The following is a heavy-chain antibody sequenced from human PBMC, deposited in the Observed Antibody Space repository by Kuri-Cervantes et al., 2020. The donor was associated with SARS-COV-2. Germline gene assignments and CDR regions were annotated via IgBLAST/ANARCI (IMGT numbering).Heavy chain of an antibody. D-gene: IGHD2-2*01. CDR2: IIPVLDKV. V-gene: IGHV1-69*04. Sequence: SVKVSCKAPGVTFSSYGISWVRQAPGQGLEWMGRIIPVLDKVNYAQQFQGRVTITADKSTKTAYLELSSLTSEDTALYYCAREGHIVVVQGMDVWGQGTTVTVSS. CDR3: AREGHIVVVQGMDV. J-gene: IGHJ6*02. CDR1: GVTFSSYG.